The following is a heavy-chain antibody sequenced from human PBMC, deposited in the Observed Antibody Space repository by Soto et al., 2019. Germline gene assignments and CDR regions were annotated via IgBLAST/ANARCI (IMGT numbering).Heavy chain of an antibody. V-gene: IGHV4-59*01. D-gene: IGHD4-4*01. CDR2: IHYSGYT. CDR1: DGAISTYY. CDR3: AREYSSFEY. J-gene: IGHJ4*02. Sequence: QVQLQESGPGLVKPSETLSLTCTVSDGAISTYYWHWIRQPPGKGLEWIGYIHYSGYTSYNPSLKSRVTISVDTSKNQFSVRLHCVTAADTAVYYCAREYSSFEYWGQGALVTVS.